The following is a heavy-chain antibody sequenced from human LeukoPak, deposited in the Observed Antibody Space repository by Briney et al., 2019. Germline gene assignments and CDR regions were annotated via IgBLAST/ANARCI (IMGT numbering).Heavy chain of an antibody. CDR3: ARDLVVPAAMDAFDI. CDR2: ISSSSSYI. V-gene: IGHV3-21*01. J-gene: IGHJ3*02. Sequence: GGSLRLSCAASGFTLRSYSMNWVRQAPGKGLEWVSSISSSSSYIYYADSVKGRFTISRDNAKNSLYLQMKSLRAEDTAVYYCARDLVVPAAMDAFDIWGQGTMVTVSS. D-gene: IGHD2-2*01. CDR1: GFTLRSYS.